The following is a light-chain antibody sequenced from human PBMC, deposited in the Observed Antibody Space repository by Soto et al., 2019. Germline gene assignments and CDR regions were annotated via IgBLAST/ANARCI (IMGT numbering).Light chain of an antibody. CDR1: QSLRDSDDGNTY. CDR2: MLS. Sequence: DLVMTQTPLSLLVTPGEAASISCRSSQSLRDSDDGNTYLDWYVQKPGQSPKLLIYMLSHRASGVPDRFRGSGSGTDFTLEISRVEAEDAGVYYCMQRIEFPSRTFGQGTKVEIK. J-gene: IGKJ1*01. V-gene: IGKV2-40*01. CDR3: MQRIEFPSRT.